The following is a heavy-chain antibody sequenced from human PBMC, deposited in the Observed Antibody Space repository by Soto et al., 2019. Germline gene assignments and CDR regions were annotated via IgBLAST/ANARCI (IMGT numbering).Heavy chain of an antibody. CDR1: GYTLTELS. Sequence: ASVKVSCKVSGYTLTELSMHWVRQAPGKGLEWMGGFDPEDGETIYAQKFQGRVTMTEDTSTDTAYMELSSLRSEDTAVYCCATDRYSSGSSPPGQHWGQGTLVTVSS. V-gene: IGHV1-24*01. CDR2: FDPEDGET. J-gene: IGHJ1*01. D-gene: IGHD6-19*01. CDR3: ATDRYSSGSSPPGQH.